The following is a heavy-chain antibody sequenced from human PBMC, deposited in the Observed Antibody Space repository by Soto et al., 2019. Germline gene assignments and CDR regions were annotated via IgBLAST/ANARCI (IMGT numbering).Heavy chain of an antibody. D-gene: IGHD6-6*01. J-gene: IGHJ4*02. Sequence: GGSLRLSCGASGFTFSVYAMTWVRQAPGKGLEWVSAISGNGGSTYYADSVKGRFTISRGNSKSTLHLQMNSLRVEDTAVYYCAKDRTFGPPLVRFDSWGQGTLVTVSS. V-gene: IGHV3-23*01. CDR2: ISGNGGST. CDR1: GFTFSVYA. CDR3: AKDRTFGPPLVRFDS.